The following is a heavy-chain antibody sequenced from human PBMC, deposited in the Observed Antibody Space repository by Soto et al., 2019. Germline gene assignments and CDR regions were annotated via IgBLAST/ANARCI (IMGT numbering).Heavy chain of an antibody. CDR1: GGSISSSSYY. CDR2: IYYSGST. CDR3: ARGLITPPGYFDY. Sequence: SETLSLTCTVSGGSISSSSYYWGWIRQPPGRGLEWIGSIYYSGSTYYNPSLKSRVTISVDTSKNQFSLKLSSVTAADTAVYYCARGLITPPGYFDYWGQGTLVTVSS. D-gene: IGHD3-16*01. J-gene: IGHJ4*02. V-gene: IGHV4-39*01.